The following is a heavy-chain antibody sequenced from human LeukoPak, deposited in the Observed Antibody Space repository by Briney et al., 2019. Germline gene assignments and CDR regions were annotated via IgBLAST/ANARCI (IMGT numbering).Heavy chain of an antibody. D-gene: IGHD7-27*01. Sequence: SETLPLTCTVSGGSITGFYWTWLRQPPGKGLEWIGYIYSSGSTNYNPSLKSRVAISVDTSKNQFSLKLSSVTAADTAVYYCAREGTGSFEYWGQGTLVTVSS. CDR1: GGSITGFY. CDR3: AREGTGSFEY. CDR2: IYSSGST. V-gene: IGHV4-59*01. J-gene: IGHJ4*02.